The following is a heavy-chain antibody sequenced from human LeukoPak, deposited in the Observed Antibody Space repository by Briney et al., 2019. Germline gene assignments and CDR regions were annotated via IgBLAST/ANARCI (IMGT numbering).Heavy chain of an antibody. Sequence: GESLKISCKGSGYSFTSYWIGWVRQIPGKGLEWMGIIYPGDSDTRYSPSFQGQVTISADKSISTAYLQWSSLKASDTAMYYCARTDRSSGWFKYYYYGMDVWGQGTTVTVSS. V-gene: IGHV5-51*01. J-gene: IGHJ6*02. CDR2: IYPGDSDT. CDR3: ARTDRSSGWFKYYYYGMDV. D-gene: IGHD6-19*01. CDR1: GYSFTSYW.